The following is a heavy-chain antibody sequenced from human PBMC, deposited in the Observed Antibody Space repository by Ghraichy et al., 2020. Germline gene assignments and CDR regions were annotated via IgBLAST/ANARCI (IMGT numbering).Heavy chain of an antibody. Sequence: GGSLRLSCAASGFTFSSYGMHWVRQAPGKGLEWVAFIRYDGSNKYYADSVKGRFTISRDNSKNTLYLQMNSLRAEDTAVYYCAKDGGRIAARPADFDYWGQGTLVTVSS. V-gene: IGHV3-30*02. CDR3: AKDGGRIAARPADFDY. D-gene: IGHD6-6*01. CDR2: IRYDGSNK. J-gene: IGHJ4*02. CDR1: GFTFSSYG.